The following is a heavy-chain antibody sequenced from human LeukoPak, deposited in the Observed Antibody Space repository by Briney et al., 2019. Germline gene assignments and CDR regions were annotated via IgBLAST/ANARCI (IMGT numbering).Heavy chain of an antibody. CDR1: GFTVTSNY. J-gene: IGHJ3*02. CDR2: IYSDGAT. CDR3: VRVAATII. V-gene: IGHV3-53*04. D-gene: IGHD5-12*01. Sequence: GGSLRLSCALSGFTVTSNYMTWVRQAPGKGLEWVSLIYSDGATFYADSVKGRFTISRQNPQSTLYFQMDTLRLEDTAVYYCVRVAATIIRGQGTMVTVSS.